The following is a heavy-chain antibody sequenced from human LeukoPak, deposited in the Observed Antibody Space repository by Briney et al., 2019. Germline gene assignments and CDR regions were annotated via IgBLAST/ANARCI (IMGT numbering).Heavy chain of an antibody. CDR1: GFTFSSYS. Sequence: PGGSLRLSCAASGFTFSSYSMNWVRQAPGKGLEWVSSISSSSDHIAYADSVKGRFTISRDNAKNALYLQVNSLRAEDMAVYYCARGVVPAAFDYWGQGTLVTVSS. V-gene: IGHV3-21*01. CDR2: ISSSSDHI. CDR3: ARGVVPAAFDY. D-gene: IGHD2-2*01. J-gene: IGHJ4*02.